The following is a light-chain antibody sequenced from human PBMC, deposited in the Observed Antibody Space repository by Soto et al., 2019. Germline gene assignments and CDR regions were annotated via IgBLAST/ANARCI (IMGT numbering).Light chain of an antibody. CDR2: AAS. V-gene: IGKV1-39*01. CDR1: QSISSY. Sequence: DIQMTQSPSSLSASVGDRVTITCRASQSISSYLNWYQQKPGKAPKLLIYAASSLQSGVPSRFSGSGSGTDFNITISSLQPEDFAPYYCHQSYSTPYTFGQGTKLAIK. J-gene: IGKJ2*01. CDR3: HQSYSTPYT.